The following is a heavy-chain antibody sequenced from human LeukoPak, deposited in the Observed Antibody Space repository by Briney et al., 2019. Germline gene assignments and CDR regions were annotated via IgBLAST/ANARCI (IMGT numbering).Heavy chain of an antibody. D-gene: IGHD1-26*01. CDR3: VTSATSKWELHPVDY. CDR1: GYTFTGYY. J-gene: IGHJ4*02. V-gene: IGHV1-2*04. Sequence: ASVKVSCKASGYTFTGYYMHWVRQAPGQGLEWMGWTNPNSGGTNYAQKFQGWVTMTRDTSISTAYMELSRLRSDDTAVYYCVTSATSKWELHPVDYWGQGTLVTVSS. CDR2: TNPNSGGT.